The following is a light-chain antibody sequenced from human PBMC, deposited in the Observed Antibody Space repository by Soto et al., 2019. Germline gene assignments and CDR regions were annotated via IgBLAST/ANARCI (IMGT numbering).Light chain of an antibody. Sequence: DIQMTQSPSSLSASVGDRVTITCRASQSISTYLNWYQQKPGKAPKLVIYAASSLQSGVPSRFSGSGSGTDFTLTIISLQPEDFATYYCQQSYNTPITFGQGSRLEIK. CDR1: QSISTY. J-gene: IGKJ5*01. CDR2: AAS. CDR3: QQSYNTPIT. V-gene: IGKV1-39*01.